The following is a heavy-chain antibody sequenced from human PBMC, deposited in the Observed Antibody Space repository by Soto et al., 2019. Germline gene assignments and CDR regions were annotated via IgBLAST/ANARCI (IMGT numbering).Heavy chain of an antibody. CDR2: LYYSGST. V-gene: IGHV4-61*01. J-gene: IGHJ4*02. CDR1: GGSVSSGSHY. Sequence: PSETLSLTCTVSGGSVSSGSHYWSWIRQPPGKGLEWIGYLYYSGSTNYNPSLKGRVTISVDTSKNQFSLKLSSVTAADTAVYYCASDSGYDSVLGYWGQGTLVTV. CDR3: ASDSGYDSVLGY. D-gene: IGHD5-12*01.